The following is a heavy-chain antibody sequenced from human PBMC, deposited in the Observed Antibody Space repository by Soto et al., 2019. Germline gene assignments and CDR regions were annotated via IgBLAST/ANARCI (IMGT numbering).Heavy chain of an antibody. Sequence: SETLSLTCTVSGGSISSYYWSWIRQPPGKGLEWIGYIYYSGSTIYNPSLKSRVTISVDTSKNQFSLKLSSVTAADTAVYYCARERGYYYGSGSYRSTDAFDIWGQGTMVT. D-gene: IGHD3-10*01. CDR2: IYYSGST. CDR1: GGSISSYY. J-gene: IGHJ3*02. V-gene: IGHV4-59*01. CDR3: ARERGYYYGSGSYRSTDAFDI.